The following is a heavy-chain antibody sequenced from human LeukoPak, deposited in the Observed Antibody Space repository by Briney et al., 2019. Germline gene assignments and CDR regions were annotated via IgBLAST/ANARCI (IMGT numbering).Heavy chain of an antibody. Sequence: PGGSLRLSCAASGFTFSSYGMHWVRQAPGKGLEWVAFIRYDGSNKYYADSVKGRFTISRDNSKNTLYLQMNSLRAEDTAVYYCAKALHEGRGAYPISYFDYWGQGTLVTVSS. CDR3: AKALHEGRGAYPISYFDY. V-gene: IGHV3-30*02. CDR2: IRYDGSNK. D-gene: IGHD3-10*01. CDR1: GFTFSSYG. J-gene: IGHJ4*02.